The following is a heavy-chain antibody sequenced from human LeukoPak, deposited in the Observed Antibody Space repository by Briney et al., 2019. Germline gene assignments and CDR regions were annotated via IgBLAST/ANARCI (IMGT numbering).Heavy chain of an antibody. Sequence: GGSLRLSCAASGFTFTRYWMSWVRQAPGKGLEWVASINQDESEKYYVDSVKGRFTIPRDNADNSLYLQMNSLRPEDTAVYYCVRIAVEVWGQGTLVTVSS. V-gene: IGHV3-7*01. D-gene: IGHD2-2*01. CDR1: GFTFTRYW. J-gene: IGHJ4*02. CDR2: INQDESEK. CDR3: VRIAVEV.